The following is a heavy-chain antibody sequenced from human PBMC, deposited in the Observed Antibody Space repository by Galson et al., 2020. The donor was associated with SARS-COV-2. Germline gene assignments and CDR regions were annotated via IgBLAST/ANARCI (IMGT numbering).Heavy chain of an antibody. V-gene: IGHV3-23*01. CDR2: ISGNGGRT. J-gene: IGHJ3*02. D-gene: IGHD3-22*01. Sequence: GESLKISCAASGFTFSLNAMSWVRQAPGKGLEWVSAISGNGGRTYYAGSVKGRFTISRDNSKNTLYLQMNSLRAEDTAVYYCARDYYDSSGYTVDAFDIWGQGTMVTVSS. CDR1: GFTFSLNA. CDR3: ARDYYDSSGYTVDAFDI.